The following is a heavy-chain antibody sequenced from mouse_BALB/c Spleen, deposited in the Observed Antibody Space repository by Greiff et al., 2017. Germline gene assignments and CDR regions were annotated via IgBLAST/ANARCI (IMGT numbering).Heavy chain of an antibody. J-gene: IGHJ4*01. CDR1: GYAFTNYL. D-gene: IGHD2-4*01. CDR3: ARRYYDYDQGYAMDY. Sequence: QVHVKQSGAELVRPGTSVKVSCKASGYAFTNYLIEWVKQRPGQGLEWIGVINPGSGGTNYNEKFKGKATLTADKSSSTAYMQLSSLTSDDSAVYFCARRYYDYDQGYAMDYWGQGTSVTVSS. V-gene: IGHV1-54*01. CDR2: INPGSGGT.